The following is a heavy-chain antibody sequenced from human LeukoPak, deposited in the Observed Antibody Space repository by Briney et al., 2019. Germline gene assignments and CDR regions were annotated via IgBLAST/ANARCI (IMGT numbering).Heavy chain of an antibody. D-gene: IGHD3-22*01. CDR3: ARGVALRRNGYSPRLDY. CDR1: GGSFSGYY. Sequence: PSETLSLTCAVYGGSFSGYYWSWIRQPPGKGLEWIGEINHSGSTNYNPSLKSRVTISVDTSKNQFSLKLNSVTDADTAVYYCARGVALRRNGYSPRLDYWGQGTLVTVSS. CDR2: INHSGST. J-gene: IGHJ4*02. V-gene: IGHV4-34*01.